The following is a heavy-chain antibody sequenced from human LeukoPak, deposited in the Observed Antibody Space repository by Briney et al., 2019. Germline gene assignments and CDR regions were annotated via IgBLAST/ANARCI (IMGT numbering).Heavy chain of an antibody. Sequence: PGGSLRLSCAASGFSVSNNYMSWVRQAPGKGLEWVSIIYTGGSPYYADSVKGRFTISRDNSKNTLSLQMNSLRADDTAVYYCARFYVATNGDSFDMWGQGTKVTVSS. V-gene: IGHV3-53*01. CDR1: GFSVSNNY. CDR2: IYTGGSP. CDR3: ARFYVATNGDSFDM. J-gene: IGHJ3*02. D-gene: IGHD5-12*01.